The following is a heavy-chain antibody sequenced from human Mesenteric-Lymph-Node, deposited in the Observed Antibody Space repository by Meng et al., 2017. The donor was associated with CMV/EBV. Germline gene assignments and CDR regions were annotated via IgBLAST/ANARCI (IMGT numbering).Heavy chain of an antibody. CDR3: ARDVEGVFNWFDP. J-gene: IGHJ5*02. Sequence: SGGSISSGGYYWSWIRQHPGKGLEWIGYIYYSGSTYYNPSLKSRVTISVDTSKNQFSLKLSSVTAADTAVYYCARDVEGVFNWFDPWGQGTLVTVSS. V-gene: IGHV4-31*02. CDR2: IYYSGST. CDR1: GGSISSGGYY.